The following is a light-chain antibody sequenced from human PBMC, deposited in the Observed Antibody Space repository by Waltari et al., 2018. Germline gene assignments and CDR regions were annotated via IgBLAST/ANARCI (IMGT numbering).Light chain of an antibody. Sequence: SYELTQPLSVSVSPGQTASIACHGGKSGDNYASWYQQKPGQSPILVIYQDTTRPSGIPERFSRSNSGNTATLTISGAQAMDEADYYCQAWDSSTAVFGGGTKLTVL. J-gene: IGLJ2*01. V-gene: IGLV3-1*01. CDR3: QAWDSSTAV. CDR2: QDT. CDR1: KSGDNY.